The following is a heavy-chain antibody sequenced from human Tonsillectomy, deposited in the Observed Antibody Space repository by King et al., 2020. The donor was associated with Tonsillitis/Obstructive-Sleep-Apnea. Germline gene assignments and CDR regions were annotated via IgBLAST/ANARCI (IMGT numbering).Heavy chain of an antibody. V-gene: IGHV2-5*02. J-gene: IGHJ4*02. Sequence: TLKESGPTLVKPTQTLTLTCTFSGFSLSTSGVGVGWIRQPPGKALEWLALIYWDDDKRYSPSLKSRLTITKDTSKNQVVLTMTNMDPVDTATYYCAHRQDDFWSGYYFDYWGQGTLVTVSS. CDR3: AHRQDDFWSGYYFDY. CDR1: GFSLSTSGVG. D-gene: IGHD3-3*01. CDR2: IYWDDDK.